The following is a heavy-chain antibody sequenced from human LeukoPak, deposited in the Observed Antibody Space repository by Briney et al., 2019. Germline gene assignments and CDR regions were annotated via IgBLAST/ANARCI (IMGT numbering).Heavy chain of an antibody. CDR2: FDPEDGET. CDR1: GYTLTELS. J-gene: IGHJ4*02. V-gene: IGHV1-24*01. D-gene: IGHD5-18*01. CDR3: ATWYSYGYYFDY. Sequence: ASVKVSCKVSGYTLTELSMHWVRQAPGKGLEWMGGFDPEDGETIYARKFQGRVTMTEDTSTDTAYMELSSLRSEDTAVYYCATWYSYGYYFDYWGQGTLVTVSS.